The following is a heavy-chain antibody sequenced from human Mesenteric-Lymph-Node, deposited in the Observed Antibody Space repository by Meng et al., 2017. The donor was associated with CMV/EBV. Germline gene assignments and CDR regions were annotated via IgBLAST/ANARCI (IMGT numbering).Heavy chain of an antibody. J-gene: IGHJ4*02. CDR1: GFSFSSYW. CDR2: ISSSSSYI. Sequence: ETLSLTCAASGFSFSSYWMHWVRQVPGKGLEWVSSISSSSSYIYYADSVKGRFTISRDNAKNSLYLQMNSLRAEDTAVYYCARGKWELHYWGQGTLVTVSS. V-gene: IGHV3-21*01. CDR3: ARGKWELHY. D-gene: IGHD1-26*01.